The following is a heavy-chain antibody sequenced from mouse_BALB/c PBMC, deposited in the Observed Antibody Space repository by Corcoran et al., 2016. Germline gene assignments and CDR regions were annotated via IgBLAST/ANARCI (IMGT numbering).Heavy chain of an antibody. J-gene: IGHJ3*01. CDR3: ATVYYDYGRGFAY. Sequence: EVQLQQSGAELVKPWASVKLSCTASGFNIKDTSMNWVKQRPEQGLEWIGRIDPANGNTKYDPKFQGKATITADTSSNTAYLQLSSLTSEDTAVYYCATVYYDYGRGFAYWGQGTLVTVSA. CDR2: IDPANGNT. D-gene: IGHD2-4*01. V-gene: IGHV14-3*02. CDR1: GFNIKDTS.